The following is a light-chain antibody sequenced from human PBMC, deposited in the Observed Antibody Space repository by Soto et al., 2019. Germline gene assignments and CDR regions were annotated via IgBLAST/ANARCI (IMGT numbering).Light chain of an antibody. J-gene: IGLJ1*01. V-gene: IGLV3-21*02. CDR3: QVWDTISDHYV. Sequence: SYALTQPPWVSVAPGQTARITCGGNNIESKSVHWYQQRPGQAPVLVIYVDSDRPSGIPDRFSASTSGNTAALTISRVEAGDEADYYCQVWDTISDHYVFGSGTKVTVL. CDR1: NIESKS. CDR2: VDS.